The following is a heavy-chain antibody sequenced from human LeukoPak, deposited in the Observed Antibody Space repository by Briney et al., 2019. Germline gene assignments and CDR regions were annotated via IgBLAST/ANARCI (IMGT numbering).Heavy chain of an antibody. CDR2: ISAYNGNT. CDR3: ARRSLGSWFDP. CDR1: GYTFTSYG. Sequence: ASVKVSCKASGYTFTSYGISWVRQAPGQGLEWMGWISAYNGNTNYAQKLQGRVTMTRDTSTSTVYMELSSLRSENTAVYYCARRSLGSWFDPWGQGTLVTVSS. D-gene: IGHD3-16*01. V-gene: IGHV1-18*01. J-gene: IGHJ5*02.